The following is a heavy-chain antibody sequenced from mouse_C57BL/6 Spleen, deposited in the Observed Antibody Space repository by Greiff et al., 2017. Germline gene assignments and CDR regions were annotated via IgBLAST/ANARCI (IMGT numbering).Heavy chain of an antibody. CDR2: IYPRSGNT. V-gene: IGHV1-81*01. J-gene: IGHJ3*01. Sequence: QVQLKESGAELARPGASVKLSCKASGYTFTSYGISWVKQRTGQGLEWIGEIYPRSGNTYYNEKFKGKATLTADKSSSTAYMELRSLTSEDSAVYFCARGGQLRLLGAYWGQGTLVTVSA. CDR1: GYTFTSYG. D-gene: IGHD3-2*02. CDR3: ARGGQLRLLGAY.